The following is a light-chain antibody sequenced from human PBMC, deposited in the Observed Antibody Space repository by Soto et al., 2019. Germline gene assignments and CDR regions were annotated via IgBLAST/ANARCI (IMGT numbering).Light chain of an antibody. CDR3: QQYNNWPPRT. Sequence: EIVMTQSPVTLSVSPGDRATLSCRASQSMSNHLAWYQQKPGQPPMLLIYGASTSATGIPARFSGGGSGTEFALPISRLQSEDFAVYYSQQYNNWPPRTFGQGTNLEIK. CDR1: QSMSNH. V-gene: IGKV3-15*01. CDR2: GAS. J-gene: IGKJ2*01.